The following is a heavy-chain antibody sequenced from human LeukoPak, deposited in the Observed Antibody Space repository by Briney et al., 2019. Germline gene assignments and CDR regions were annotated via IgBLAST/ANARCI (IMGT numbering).Heavy chain of an antibody. J-gene: IGHJ4*02. CDR3: AKVSTKIAAAGGLDY. D-gene: IGHD6-13*01. CDR1: GFTFSSYA. CDR2: ISGSGGST. Sequence: GGSLRLSCAASGFTFSSYAMSWVRQAPGKGLEWVSAISGSGGSTYYADSVKGRFTISRDNSKNTLYLQMNSLRAEDTAVYYCAKVSTKIAAAGGLDYWGQGTLSPSPQ. V-gene: IGHV3-23*01.